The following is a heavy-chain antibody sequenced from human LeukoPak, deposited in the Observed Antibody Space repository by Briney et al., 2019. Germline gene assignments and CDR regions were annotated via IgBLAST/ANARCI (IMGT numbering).Heavy chain of an antibody. Sequence: GGSLRLSCSASRFTFSNFAMSWVRQAPGKGLEWVSAISGSGGSTYYADSVKGRFTISRDNSKNALFLQMNSLRAEDTAVYYCAKSGPYCSSTSCNYFDYWGQGTLVTVSS. CDR3: AKSGPYCSSTSCNYFDY. V-gene: IGHV3-23*01. J-gene: IGHJ4*02. D-gene: IGHD2-2*01. CDR2: ISGSGGST. CDR1: RFTFSNFA.